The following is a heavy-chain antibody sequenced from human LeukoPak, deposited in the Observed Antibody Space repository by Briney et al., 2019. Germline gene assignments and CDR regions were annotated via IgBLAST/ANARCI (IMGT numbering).Heavy chain of an antibody. J-gene: IGHJ4*02. D-gene: IGHD6-13*01. V-gene: IGHV3-23*01. CDR2: ISGSGGST. CDR1: GFTFSSYA. Sequence: GGSLRLSCAASGFTFSSYAMSWVRQAPGKGLEWVSAISGSGGSTYYADSVKGRFTISRDNSKNTLYLQTNSLRAEDTAVYYCAKDLSIAAAGIDYFDYWGQGTLVTVSS. CDR3: AKDLSIAAAGIDYFDY.